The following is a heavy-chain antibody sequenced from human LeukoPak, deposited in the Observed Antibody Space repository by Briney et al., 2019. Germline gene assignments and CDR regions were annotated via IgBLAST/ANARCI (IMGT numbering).Heavy chain of an antibody. D-gene: IGHD5-24*01. CDR1: GYTFTSYD. CDR3: ARGGGRDGYNLAYCYYYYMDV. V-gene: IGHV1-8*01. Sequence: ASVKVSCKASGYTFTSYDINWVRQATGQGLEWMGWMNPNSGNTGYAQKFQGRVTMTRNTSISTAYMELSSLRSEDTAVYYCARGGGRDGYNLAYCYYYYMDVWGKGTTVTISS. J-gene: IGHJ6*03. CDR2: MNPNSGNT.